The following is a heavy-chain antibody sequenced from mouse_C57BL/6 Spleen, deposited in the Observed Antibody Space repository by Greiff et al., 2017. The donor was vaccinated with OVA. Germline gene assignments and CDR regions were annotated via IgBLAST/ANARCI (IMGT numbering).Heavy chain of an antibody. CDR3: ARAATVVATRLDYYARDD. V-gene: IGHV1-50*01. CDR2: IDPSASYT. J-gene: IGHJ4*01. CDR1: GYTFTSYW. Sequence: QVQLQQPGAELVKPGASVKLSCKASGYTFTSYWMQWVKQRPGQGLEWIGEIDPSASYTNYNQKFKGKATLTVDTSSSTAYMQLSSLTSEDSAVYYCARAATVVATRLDYYARDDWGQGTSVTVSS. D-gene: IGHD1-1*01.